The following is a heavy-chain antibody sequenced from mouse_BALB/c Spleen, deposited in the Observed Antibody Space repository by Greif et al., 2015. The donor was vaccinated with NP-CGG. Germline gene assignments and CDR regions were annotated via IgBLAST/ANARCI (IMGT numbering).Heavy chain of an antibody. Sequence: VKLMESGPELVKPGASVKISCKASDYAFSSSWMNWVKQRPGQGLEWIGRIYPGDGDTNYNGKFKGKATLTADKSSSTAYMQLSSLTSVDSAVYFCARCWDEGYAMDYWGQGTSVTVSS. CDR3: ARCWDEGYAMDY. CDR1: DYAFSSSW. V-gene: IGHV1-82*01. D-gene: IGHD4-1*01. J-gene: IGHJ4*01. CDR2: IYPGDGDT.